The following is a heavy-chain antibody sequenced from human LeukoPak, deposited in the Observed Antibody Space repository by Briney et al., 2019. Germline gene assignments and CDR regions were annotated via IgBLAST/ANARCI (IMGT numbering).Heavy chain of an antibody. Sequence: SETLSLTCTVSGGSISSYYWSWIRQPPGKGLGWIGYIYYSGSTNYNPSLKSRVTISVDTSKNQFSLKLSSVTAADTAVYYCARDNWNGLFDYWGQGTLVTVSS. V-gene: IGHV4-59*01. CDR3: ARDNWNGLFDY. J-gene: IGHJ4*02. CDR1: GGSISSYY. D-gene: IGHD1-20*01. CDR2: IYYSGST.